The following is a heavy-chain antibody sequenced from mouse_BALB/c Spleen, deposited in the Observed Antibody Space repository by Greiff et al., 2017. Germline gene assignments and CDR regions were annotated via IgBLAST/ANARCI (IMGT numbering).Heavy chain of an antibody. CDR2: ISYSGST. Sequence: EVQLQESGPGLVKPSQSLSLTCTVTGYSITSDYAWNWIRQFPGNKLEWMGYISYSGSTSYNPSLKSRIPITRDTSKNQFFLQLNSVTTEDTATYCCARDGAFDYWGQGTTLTVSS. J-gene: IGHJ2*01. CDR3: ARDGAFDY. D-gene: IGHD1-1*01. V-gene: IGHV3-2*02. CDR1: GYSITSDYA.